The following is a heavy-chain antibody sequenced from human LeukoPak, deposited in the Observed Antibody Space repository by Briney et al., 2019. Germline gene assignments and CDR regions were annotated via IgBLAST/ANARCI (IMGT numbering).Heavy chain of an antibody. Sequence: PSETLSLTCAVYGGSFSNYYWSWIRQPPGKGLEWIGEINASGGTNYNPSLMSRVTISVDTSKNQFSLRLNSVTATDTAVYYCARRWNYGRNYYIDVWGKGATVSVSS. CDR2: INASGGT. J-gene: IGHJ6*03. V-gene: IGHV4-34*01. D-gene: IGHD1-7*01. CDR3: ARRWNYGRNYYIDV. CDR1: GGSFSNYY.